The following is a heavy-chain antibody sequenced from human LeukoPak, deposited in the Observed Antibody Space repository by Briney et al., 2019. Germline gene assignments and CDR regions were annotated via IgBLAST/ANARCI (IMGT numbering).Heavy chain of an antibody. V-gene: IGHV4-59*01. CDR3: ARERTSGREFDY. CDR1: GGSISSYY. CDR2: IHYRGST. Sequence: PSETLSLTCTVSGGSISSYYWSWIRQSPGEGLEWIGYIHYRGSTNYNPSLKSRVTISVDTSKNQFSLKLSSVTAADTAVYFCARERTSGREFDYWGQGTPVTVSS. D-gene: IGHD1-26*01. J-gene: IGHJ4*02.